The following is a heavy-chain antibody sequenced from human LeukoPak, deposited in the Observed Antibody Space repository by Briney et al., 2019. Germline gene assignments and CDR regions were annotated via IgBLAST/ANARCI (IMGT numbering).Heavy chain of an antibody. J-gene: IGHJ4*02. Sequence: PSETLSLTCTVSGGSISSSSYYWGWIRQPPGKGLEWIGSIYYSGSTYYNPSLKSRVTISVDTSKNQFSLKLSSVTAADTAVYYCARGRPLEPHYFDYWGQGTLVTVSS. CDR2: IYYSGST. D-gene: IGHD5-24*01. CDR3: ARGRPLEPHYFDY. V-gene: IGHV4-39*07. CDR1: GGSISSSSYY.